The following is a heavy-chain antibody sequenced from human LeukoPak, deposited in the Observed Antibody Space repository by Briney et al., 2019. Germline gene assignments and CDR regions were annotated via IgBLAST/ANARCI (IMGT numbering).Heavy chain of an antibody. V-gene: IGHV3-23*01. D-gene: IGHD6-19*01. CDR1: GFTFSSYA. Sequence: GGSLRLSCAASGFTFSSYAMSWVRQAPGKGLEWVSAISGSGGSTYYADSVKGRFTISRDNSKNTLYPQMNSLRAEDTAVYYCAKGLSSGWYRGLFGYWGQGTLVTVSS. CDR2: ISGSGGST. CDR3: AKGLSSGWYRGLFGY. J-gene: IGHJ4*02.